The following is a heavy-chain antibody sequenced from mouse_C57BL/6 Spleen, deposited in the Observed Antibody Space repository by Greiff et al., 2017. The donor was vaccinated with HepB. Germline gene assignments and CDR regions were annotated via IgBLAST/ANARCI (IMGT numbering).Heavy chain of an antibody. CDR1: GYSITSGYY. J-gene: IGHJ4*01. V-gene: IGHV3-6*01. CDR2: ISYDGSN. CDR3: ARDLSNYVAMDY. D-gene: IGHD2-5*01. Sequence: EVQLQESGPGLVKPSQSLSLTCSVTGYSITSGYYWNWIRQFPGNKLEWMGYISYDGSNNYNPSLKNRITITRDTSKNQFFLKLNSVTTEDTATYYCARDLSNYVAMDYWGQGTSVTVSS.